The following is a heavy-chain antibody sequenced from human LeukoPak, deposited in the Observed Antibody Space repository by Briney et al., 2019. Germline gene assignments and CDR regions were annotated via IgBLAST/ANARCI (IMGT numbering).Heavy chain of an antibody. D-gene: IGHD3-22*01. J-gene: IGHJ4*02. CDR2: ISDSGGRT. CDR1: GITLSNYG. V-gene: IGHV3-23*01. Sequence: GGSLRLSCAVSGITLSNYGMSWVRQAPGKGLEWVAGISDSGGRTKYADSVEGLFTISRDNPKNTLYLQMNSLRAEDTAVYFCAKRGVVIRVILVGFHKEAYYFDSWGQGALVTVSS. CDR3: AKRGVVIRVILVGFHKEAYYFDS.